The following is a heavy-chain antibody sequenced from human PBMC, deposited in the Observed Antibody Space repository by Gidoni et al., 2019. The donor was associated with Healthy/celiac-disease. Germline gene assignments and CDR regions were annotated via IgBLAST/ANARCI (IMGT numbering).Heavy chain of an antibody. V-gene: IGHV3-72*01. CDR3: ARDNNGDIDWYFDL. J-gene: IGHJ2*01. CDR1: GFTFSAHY. Sequence: EVQLVESGAGLVQPGGSLRLSCAASGFTFSAHYMDWVRQAPGKGLEWVGRTRNKANSYTTEYAASVKGRFTISRDDSKNSLYLQMNSVKTEDTAVYYCARDNNGDIDWYFDLWGRGTLVTVSS. D-gene: IGHD2-15*01. CDR2: TRNKANSYTT.